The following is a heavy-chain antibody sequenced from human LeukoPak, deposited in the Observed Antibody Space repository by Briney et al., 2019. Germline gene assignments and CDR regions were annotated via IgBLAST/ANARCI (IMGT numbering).Heavy chain of an antibody. CDR2: INFNSGDT. D-gene: IGHD1-26*01. CDR1: GYTFSGYY. Sequence: ASVTVSCKASGYTFSGYYIHWVRQAPGHGREWMGWINFNSGDTNYAQKFQGRVTVTRDTSISTTYMELSSLRADDTAIYHCVRERGATVDYWGQGTLVTVSS. CDR3: VRERGATVDY. J-gene: IGHJ4*02. V-gene: IGHV1-2*02.